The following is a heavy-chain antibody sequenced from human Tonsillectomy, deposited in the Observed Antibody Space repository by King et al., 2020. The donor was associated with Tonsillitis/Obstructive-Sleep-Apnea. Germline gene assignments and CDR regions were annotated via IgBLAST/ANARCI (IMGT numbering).Heavy chain of an antibody. V-gene: IGHV1-46*01. CDR2: INPSSGVA. D-gene: IGHD1-14*01. CDR1: GYTFTRYY. Sequence: QLVQSGAEVKTPGASVKVSCKASGYTFTRYYIHWVRQARGQGLEWMGIINPSSGVATYAQKFKGRVTMTTDTSASTVYLELSSLRSEDTAVYYCARDDVVGRYIDSWGQGTLVTVSS. J-gene: IGHJ4*02. CDR3: ARDDVVGRYIDS.